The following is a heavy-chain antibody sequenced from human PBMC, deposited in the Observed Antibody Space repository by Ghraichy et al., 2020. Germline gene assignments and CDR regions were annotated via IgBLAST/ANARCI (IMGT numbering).Heavy chain of an antibody. D-gene: IGHD3-3*01. Sequence: GGSLRLSCAASGFTFSSYSMNWVRQAPGKGLEWVSSISSSSSYIYYADSVKGRFTISRDNAKNSLYLQMNSLRAEDTAVYYCARTYYDFWSAQRYYYYGMDVWGQGTTVTVSS. CDR1: GFTFSSYS. J-gene: IGHJ6*02. CDR3: ARTYYDFWSAQRYYYYGMDV. V-gene: IGHV3-21*01. CDR2: ISSSSSYI.